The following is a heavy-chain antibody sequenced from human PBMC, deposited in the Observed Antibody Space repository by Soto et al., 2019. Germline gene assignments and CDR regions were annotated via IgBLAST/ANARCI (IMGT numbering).Heavy chain of an antibody. D-gene: IGHD6-19*01. CDR2: ISYDGSNK. Sequence: LSLTCAASGFTFSSYGMHWVRQAPGKGLEWVAVISYDGSNKYYADSVKGRFTISRDNSKNTLYLQMNSLRAEDTAVYYCAKAGVAAYYYYYGMDVWGQGTTVTVSS. CDR3: AKAGVAAYYYYYGMDV. CDR1: GFTFSSYG. V-gene: IGHV3-30*18. J-gene: IGHJ6*02.